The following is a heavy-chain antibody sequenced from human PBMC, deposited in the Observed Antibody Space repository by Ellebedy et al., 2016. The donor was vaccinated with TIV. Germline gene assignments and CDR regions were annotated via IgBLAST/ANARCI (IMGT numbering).Heavy chain of an antibody. J-gene: IGHJ3*02. CDR3: ATTVTGSPKHLFGRLIFAFDI. D-gene: IGHD3/OR15-3a*01. Sequence: GESLKISCAASGFTFSSYSMNWVRQAPGKGLEWVSYISSSSSTIYYADSVKGRFTISRENAENSLYLQMNSLRAEDTAVYYCATTVTGSPKHLFGRLIFAFDIWGQGTTVTVSS. V-gene: IGHV3-48*04. CDR1: GFTFSSYS. CDR2: ISSSSSTI.